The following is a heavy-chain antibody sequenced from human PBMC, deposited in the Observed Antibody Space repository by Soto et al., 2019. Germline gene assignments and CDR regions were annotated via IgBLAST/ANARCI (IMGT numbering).Heavy chain of an antibody. CDR1: GISFSSNV. CDR2: ISSRSDYT. D-gene: IGHD6-13*01. CDR3: ARDPGSSSWPGRSSPDY. Sequence: GSLRLSCAAPGISFSSNVMTWVRQSLGKGLEWVSAISSRSDYTYYADSVTGRFTISRDNARNTLYLQMNSLRAEDTAVYYCARDPGSSSWPGRSSPDYWGQGTLVTVSS. J-gene: IGHJ4*02. V-gene: IGHV3-21*01.